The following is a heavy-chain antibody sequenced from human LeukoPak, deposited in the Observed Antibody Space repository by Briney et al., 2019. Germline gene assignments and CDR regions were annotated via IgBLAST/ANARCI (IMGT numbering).Heavy chain of an antibody. D-gene: IGHD3-22*01. CDR2: ISGSGGST. V-gene: IGHV3-23*01. J-gene: IGHJ4*02. CDR3: AKEIDSSGYYDY. CDR1: GFTFSSYA. Sequence: PGRSLRLSCAASGFTFSSYAMSWVRQAPGKGPEWVSAISGSGGSTYYAASVKGRFTISRDNSKNTLYLQMNSLRAEDTAVYYCAKEIDSSGYYDYWGQGTLVTVSS.